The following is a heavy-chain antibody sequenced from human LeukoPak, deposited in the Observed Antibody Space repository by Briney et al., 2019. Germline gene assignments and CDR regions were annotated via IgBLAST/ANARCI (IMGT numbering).Heavy chain of an antibody. CDR3: ARDIGYCSSTSCSVGFDY. V-gene: IGHV3-21*01. CDR1: GFPFSSYS. CDR2: ISSSSSYI. J-gene: IGHJ4*02. Sequence: GSLRLSCAASGFPFSSYSMNWVRQAPGKGLEWVSSISSSSSYIYYADSVKGRFTISRDNAKNSLYLQMNSLRAEDTAVYYCARDIGYCSSTSCSVGFDYWGQGTLVTVSS. D-gene: IGHD2-2*01.